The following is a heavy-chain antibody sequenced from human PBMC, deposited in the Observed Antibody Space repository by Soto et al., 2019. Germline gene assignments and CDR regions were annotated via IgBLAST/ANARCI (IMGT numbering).Heavy chain of an antibody. D-gene: IGHD3-10*01. CDR1: GYTFTSYG. CDR3: ASDTRLYYYGSGSYLY. J-gene: IGHJ4*02. V-gene: IGHV1-18*01. Sequence: QVQLVQSGAEVKKPGASVKVSCKASGYTFTSYGITWVRQAPGQGLEWMGWISAYNGNTNYAQKLQGRVTMTTDTSTSTAYMELRSLRSDDTAVYYCASDTRLYYYGSGSYLYWGQGTLVTVSS. CDR2: ISAYNGNT.